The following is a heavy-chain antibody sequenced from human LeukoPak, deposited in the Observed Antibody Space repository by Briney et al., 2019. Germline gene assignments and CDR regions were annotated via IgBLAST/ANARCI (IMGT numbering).Heavy chain of an antibody. CDR3: ARAGIAAAGTRIGYYYGMDV. J-gene: IGHJ6*02. CDR1: GFTFSDYY. Sequence: GGSLRLSCAASGFTFSDYYMSWIRQAPGKRLEWVSYISNSGSTIYYADSVKGRFAISRDSAKNSLFLQVNGLRAEDTAVYYCARAGIAAAGTRIGYYYGMDVWGQGTTVTVSS. V-gene: IGHV3-11*01. CDR2: ISNSGSTI. D-gene: IGHD6-13*01.